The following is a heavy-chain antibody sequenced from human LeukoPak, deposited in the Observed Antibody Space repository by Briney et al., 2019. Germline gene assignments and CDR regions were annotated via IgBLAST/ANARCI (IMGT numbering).Heavy chain of an antibody. V-gene: IGHV3-49*04. CDR3: TKASGSYRPDYYFDY. Sequence: GGSLRLSCTASGFTFGDYAMSWVRQAPGKGLEWVGFIRSKAYGGTTEYAASVKGRFTISRDDSKSIAYLQMNCLKTEDTAVYYCTKASGSYRPDYYFDYWGQGTLVTVSS. CDR1: GFTFGDYA. D-gene: IGHD1-26*01. CDR2: IRSKAYGGTT. J-gene: IGHJ4*02.